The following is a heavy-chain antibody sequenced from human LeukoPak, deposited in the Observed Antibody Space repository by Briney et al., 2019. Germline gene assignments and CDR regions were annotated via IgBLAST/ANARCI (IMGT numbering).Heavy chain of an antibody. D-gene: IGHD1-26*01. CDR2: INHSGST. Sequence: SSETLSLTCAVYGGSFSGYYWSWIRQPPGKGLEWIGEINHSGSTNYNPSLKSRVTISVDTSKNQFSLKLSSVTAADTAVYYCARDGKWEGAWFDPWGQGTLVTVSS. CDR3: ARDGKWEGAWFDP. V-gene: IGHV4-34*01. CDR1: GGSFSGYY. J-gene: IGHJ5*02.